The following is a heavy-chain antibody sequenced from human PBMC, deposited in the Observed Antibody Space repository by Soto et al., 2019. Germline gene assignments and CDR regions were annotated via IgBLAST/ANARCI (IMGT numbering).Heavy chain of an antibody. Sequence: SVKVSCKASGGTFSSYAISCVRQAPVQGLEWMGGIIPIFGTANYAQKFQGRVTITADESTSTAYMELSSLRSEDTAVYYCARETPAPITIFGVYYYYGMDVWGQGTTVTVSS. D-gene: IGHD3-3*01. CDR1: GGTFSSYA. CDR3: ARETPAPITIFGVYYYYGMDV. V-gene: IGHV1-69*13. CDR2: IIPIFGTA. J-gene: IGHJ6*02.